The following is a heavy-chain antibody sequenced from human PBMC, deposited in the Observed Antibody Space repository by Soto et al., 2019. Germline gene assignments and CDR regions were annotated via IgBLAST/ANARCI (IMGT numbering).Heavy chain of an antibody. CDR2: IDPNSGGT. CDR3: ARSSSGIVATPRSDYYMDV. CDR1: GYTFTGYY. V-gene: IGHV1-2*04. Sequence: ASVKVSCKASGYTFTGYYMHWVRQAPGQGLEWMGWIDPNSGGTNYAQKFQGWVTMTRDTSISTAYMELSRLRSDDTAVYYCARSSSGIVATPRSDYYMDVWGKGTTVTVSS. J-gene: IGHJ6*03. D-gene: IGHD5-12*01.